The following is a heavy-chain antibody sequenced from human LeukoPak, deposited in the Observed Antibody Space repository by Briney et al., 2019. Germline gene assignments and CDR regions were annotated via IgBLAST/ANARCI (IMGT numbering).Heavy chain of an antibody. CDR3: ARGVGYCSGGSCFNWFDP. J-gene: IGHJ5*02. V-gene: IGHV1-18*04. CDR2: ISAYNGNT. D-gene: IGHD2-15*01. Sequence: ASVKVSCKASGYTFTSYGISWARQAPGQGLEWMGWISAYNGNTNYAQKLQGRVTMTTDTSTSTAYMELRSLRSDDTAVYYCARGVGYCSGGSCFNWFDPWGQGTLVTVSS. CDR1: GYTFTSYG.